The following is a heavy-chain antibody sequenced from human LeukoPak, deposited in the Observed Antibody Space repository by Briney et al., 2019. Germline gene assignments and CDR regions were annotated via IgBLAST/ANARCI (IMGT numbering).Heavy chain of an antibody. Sequence: PSETLSLTCTVSGGSISSYYWSWIRQPAGKGLEWIGRIYTSGSTNYNPSLKSRVTMSVDTSKNQFSLKLTSVTAADTAVYYCARLLDNDSSGDPDTFDMWGQGTMVTVSS. D-gene: IGHD3-22*01. CDR2: IYTSGST. J-gene: IGHJ3*02. V-gene: IGHV4-4*07. CDR3: ARLLDNDSSGDPDTFDM. CDR1: GGSISSYY.